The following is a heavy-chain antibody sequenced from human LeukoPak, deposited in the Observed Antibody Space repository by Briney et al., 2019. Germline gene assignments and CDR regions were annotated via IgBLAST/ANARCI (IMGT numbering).Heavy chain of an antibody. CDR2: IYSGGGT. J-gene: IGHJ6*02. Sequence: PGGSLRLSCAASGFTVSSNYMSWVRQAPGKGLEWVSVIYSGGGTYYADSVKGRFTISRDNSKNTLYLQMNSLRAEDTAVYYCAKEGHYDILTGSPNGMDVWGQGTTVTVSS. CDR1: GFTVSSNY. D-gene: IGHD3-9*01. CDR3: AKEGHYDILTGSPNGMDV. V-gene: IGHV3-53*01.